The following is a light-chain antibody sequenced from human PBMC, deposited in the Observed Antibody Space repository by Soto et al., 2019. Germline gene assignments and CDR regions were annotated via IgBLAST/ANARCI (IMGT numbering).Light chain of an antibody. CDR2: GTS. V-gene: IGKV1-9*01. CDR3: QQVNTFLVT. J-gene: IGKJ5*01. CDR1: LAVTNY. Sequence: QLTQSPSSLSASVGDTVTITCRASLAVTNYVTWYQQKPGKAPKLLIYGTSTLQSGVPSRFSGSGSGTDFTLTISGLHAEDFATYYCQQVNTFLVTFGQGTRLEI.